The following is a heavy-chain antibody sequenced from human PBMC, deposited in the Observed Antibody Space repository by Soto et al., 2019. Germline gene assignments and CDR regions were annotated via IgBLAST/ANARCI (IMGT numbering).Heavy chain of an antibody. CDR3: VNSGNTVVRGDPYYYYYGMDV. V-gene: IGHV3-64D*06. Sequence: GGSLRLSCAASGFTFSRYAMHWVRQAPGKGLEYVSAISRDGDSTYYADSVKGRFTISRDNSKNTLHLQMRSLRAEDTAVYYCVNSGNTVVRGDPYYYYYGMDVWGQGTTVTVSS. J-gene: IGHJ6*02. CDR1: GFTFSRYA. D-gene: IGHD3-10*01. CDR2: ISRDGDST.